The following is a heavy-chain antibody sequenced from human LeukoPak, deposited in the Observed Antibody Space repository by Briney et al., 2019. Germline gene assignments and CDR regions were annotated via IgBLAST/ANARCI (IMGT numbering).Heavy chain of an antibody. CDR3: TRRYDYDSSGYYYVRDAFDI. Sequence: GGSLRLSCTASGFTFGDYVMSWVRQAPGKGLEWVGFIRSKAYGGTTKNAASVKGRFTISRDDSRSIAYLQMNSLKTEDTAVYYCTRRYDYDSSGYYYVRDAFDIWGQGTMVTVSS. CDR1: GFTFGDYV. CDR2: IRSKAYGGTT. V-gene: IGHV3-49*04. J-gene: IGHJ3*02. D-gene: IGHD3-22*01.